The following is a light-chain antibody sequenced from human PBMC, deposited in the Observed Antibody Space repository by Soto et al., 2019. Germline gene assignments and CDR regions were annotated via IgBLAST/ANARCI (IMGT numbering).Light chain of an antibody. J-gene: IGKJ2*01. V-gene: IGKV1-39*01. Sequence: DIQMTQSPSSLSASVGDRVTITCRASQSISSSLNWYQQKPGKAPKLLIYAASSLQSGVPSRFSGSGSGTDFTLTISSLQPEDFATYYCQQTYSTPYTFGHGTKLAIK. CDR2: AAS. CDR3: QQTYSTPYT. CDR1: QSISSS.